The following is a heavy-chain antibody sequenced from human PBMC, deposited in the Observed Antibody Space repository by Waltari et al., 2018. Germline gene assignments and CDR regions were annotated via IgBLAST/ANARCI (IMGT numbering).Heavy chain of an antibody. V-gene: IGHV4-59*01. CDR1: GGSISTYY. CDR3: ARLHCSDGICYDAFDI. D-gene: IGHD2-15*01. Sequence: QVQLQELGPGLVKPSETLSLTCTVSGGSISTYYWSWLRQPPGKGLEWIGYFYYSGNTNYNPSLRRRVTLSVDTSKNLFSLKLTSVTAADTAVYYCARLHCSDGICYDAFDIWGQGTMVTVSS. CDR2: FYYSGNT. J-gene: IGHJ3*02.